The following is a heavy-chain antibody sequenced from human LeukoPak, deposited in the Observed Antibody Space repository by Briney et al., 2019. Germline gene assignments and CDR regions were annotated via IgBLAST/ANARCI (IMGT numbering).Heavy chain of an antibody. CDR2: IYPGDSDT. V-gene: IGHV5-51*01. D-gene: IGHD3-22*01. J-gene: IGHJ4*02. CDR1: GYSFTSYW. Sequence: GESLKISCQGSGYSFTSYWINWVRQMPGKGLGWMGIIYPGDSDTRYSPSFQGQVTISADKSISTAYLQWSSLKASDTAMYYCASYYDSSGLDYWGQGTLVTVSS. CDR3: ASYYDSSGLDY.